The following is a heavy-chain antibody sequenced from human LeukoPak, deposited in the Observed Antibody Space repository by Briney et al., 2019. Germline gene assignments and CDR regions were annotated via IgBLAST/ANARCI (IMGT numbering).Heavy chain of an antibody. J-gene: IGHJ4*02. V-gene: IGHV3-30-3*01. CDR2: ISYDGSNK. CDR3: AREWELTEFDY. D-gene: IGHD1-26*01. CDR1: GFTFSSYA. Sequence: GRSLRLSCAASGFTFSSYAMHWVRQAPGKGLEWVAVISYDGSNKYYADSVKGRFTISRDNSKNTLYLQMNSLRAEDTAVYYCAREWELTEFDYWGQGTLVTVPS.